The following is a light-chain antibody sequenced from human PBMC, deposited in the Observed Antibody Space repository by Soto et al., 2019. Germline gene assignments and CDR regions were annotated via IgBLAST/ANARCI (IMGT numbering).Light chain of an antibody. J-gene: IGKJ1*01. CDR1: QNISSY. CDR2: DVS. V-gene: IGKV1D-13*01. Sequence: IQLTQSPATLSLSVGDRATLSCRASQNISSYLAWYQQKPGQAPRLLIYDVSNMETGIPSRFSGSGSGTDFTLTISSLEPEDFAIYYCQHHNHYPRTFGQGTKVDIK. CDR3: QHHNHYPRT.